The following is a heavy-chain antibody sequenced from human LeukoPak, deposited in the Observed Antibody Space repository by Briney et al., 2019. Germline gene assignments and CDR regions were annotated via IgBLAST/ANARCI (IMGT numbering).Heavy chain of an antibody. D-gene: IGHD6-6*01. CDR1: GYIFSSYH. J-gene: IGHJ4*02. V-gene: IGHV1-46*01. CDR2: VNPGGGST. CDR3: AREGTFGYSSSSTDY. Sequence: ASVKVSCKASGYIFSSYHIRWVRQAPGQGLEWMGIVNPGGGSTSYAQKFQGRVTMTRDTSTSTVYMELRSLRSEDTAVYYCAREGTFGYSSSSTDYWGQGTLVTVSS.